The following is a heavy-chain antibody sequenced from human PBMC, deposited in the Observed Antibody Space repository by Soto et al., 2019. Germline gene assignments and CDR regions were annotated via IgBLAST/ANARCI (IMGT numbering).Heavy chain of an antibody. J-gene: IGHJ6*02. V-gene: IGHV3-73*01. CDR1: GFTFSGSA. D-gene: IGHD2-15*01. Sequence: GGSLRLSCAASGFTFSGSAMHWVRQASGKGLEWVGRIRSKANSYATAYAASVKGRFTISRDDSKNTAYLQMNSLKTEDTAAYYCTRQYCSGGSCYPNYYYGMDVWGQGTTVTVSS. CDR3: TRQYCSGGSCYPNYYYGMDV. CDR2: IRSKANSYAT.